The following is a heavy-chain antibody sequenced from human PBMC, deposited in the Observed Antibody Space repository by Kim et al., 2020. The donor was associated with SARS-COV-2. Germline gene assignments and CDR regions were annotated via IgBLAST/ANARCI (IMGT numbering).Heavy chain of an antibody. CDR1: GGSISSSSYY. V-gene: IGHV4-39*01. CDR2: IYYSGST. CDR3: AISGVYQLRGVYYYYGMDV. Sequence: SETLSLTCTVSGGSISSSSYYWGWIRQPPGKGLEWIGSIYYSGSTYYNPSLKSRVTISVDTSKNQFSLKLSSVTAADTAVYYCAISGVYQLRGVYYYYGMDVWGQGTTVTVSS. J-gene: IGHJ6*02. D-gene: IGHD2-2*01.